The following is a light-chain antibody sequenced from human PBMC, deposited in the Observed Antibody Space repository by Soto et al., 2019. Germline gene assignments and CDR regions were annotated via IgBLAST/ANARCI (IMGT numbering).Light chain of an antibody. CDR2: DTS. J-gene: IGKJ4*01. V-gene: IGKV3D-20*01. CDR1: QNIPSIY. CDR3: KQYDTSLT. Sequence: EIVLTQSPASLSLSPGERATLFCGASQNIPSIYLAWYQVKPGLAPRLLIYDTSMRATGIPDRFTGSGSGTDFTLTITRLDPEDSAVYYCKQYDTSLTFGGGTKVDIK.